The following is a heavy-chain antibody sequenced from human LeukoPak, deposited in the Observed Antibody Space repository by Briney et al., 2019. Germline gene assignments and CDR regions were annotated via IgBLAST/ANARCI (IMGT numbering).Heavy chain of an antibody. CDR3: SKDYRYCSGTSCYHSWYFDY. D-gene: IGHD2-2*01. J-gene: IGHJ4*02. Sequence: GGSLRLSCAASGFTFRNYGMHWVRQAPGKGLEWVTIIRHDGSEKLYADSVKGRFTISRDNSKNTLYLQMNSLRAEDTAVYYCSKDYRYCSGTSCYHSWYFDYWGQGTLVTVSS. CDR2: IRHDGSEK. V-gene: IGHV3-30*02. CDR1: GFTFRNYG.